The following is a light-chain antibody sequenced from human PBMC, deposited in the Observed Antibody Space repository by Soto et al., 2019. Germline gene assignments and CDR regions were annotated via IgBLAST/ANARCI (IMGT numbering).Light chain of an antibody. CDR3: SSYTSSITYV. Sequence: QSALTQPASVSGSPGQSITISCTGTSSDIGGYNYVSWHQQHPGKAPKLMIFDVSNRPSGVSNRFSGSKSGNTASLTISGLQAEDEADYYCSSYTSSITYVFGTGTKLTVL. CDR1: SSDIGGYNY. CDR2: DVS. J-gene: IGLJ1*01. V-gene: IGLV2-14*01.